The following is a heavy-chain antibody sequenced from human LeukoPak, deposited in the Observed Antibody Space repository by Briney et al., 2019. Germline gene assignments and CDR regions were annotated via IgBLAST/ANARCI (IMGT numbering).Heavy chain of an antibody. Sequence: PSETLSLTCAVYGGSFSGCYWSWIRQPPGKGLEWIGEINHSGSTNYNPSLKSRVTISVDTSKNQFSLKLSSVTAADTAVYYYARAKRLGLSGHYFDYWGQGTLVTVSS. CDR3: ARAKRLGLSGHYFDY. CDR1: GGSFSGCY. V-gene: IGHV4-34*01. J-gene: IGHJ4*02. D-gene: IGHD7-27*01. CDR2: INHSGST.